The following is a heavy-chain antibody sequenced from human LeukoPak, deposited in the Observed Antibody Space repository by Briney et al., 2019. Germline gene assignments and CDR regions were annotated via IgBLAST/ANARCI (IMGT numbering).Heavy chain of an antibody. Sequence: ESGPALVKPTQTLTLTCTFSGFSLITSGMCVSWIRQPPGKALEWLALIYWNDDKRYSPSLKSRLTITKDTSKNQVVLTMTNMDPVDTATYYCARLHNYDYVWGSYRPNWFDPWGQGTLVTVSS. J-gene: IGHJ5*02. D-gene: IGHD3-16*02. V-gene: IGHV2-5*08. CDR1: GFSLITSGMC. CDR3: ARLHNYDYVWGSYRPNWFDP. CDR2: IYWNDDK.